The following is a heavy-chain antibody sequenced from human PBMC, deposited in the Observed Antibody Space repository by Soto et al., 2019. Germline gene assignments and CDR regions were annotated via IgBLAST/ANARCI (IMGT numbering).Heavy chain of an antibody. V-gene: IGHV3-23*01. J-gene: IGHJ4*02. CDR3: AKAKNDYNWDNRPPFDY. D-gene: IGHD1-20*01. Sequence: GGSLRLSCEASGFTLRNYAMTWIRQAPGKGLEWVSLISANDVGTYYAESVKTRFTISTDQSRSTVYLQMDSLRADDTAIYYCAKAKNDYNWDNRPPFDYWGQGTLVTVSS. CDR1: GFTLRNYA. CDR2: ISANDVGT.